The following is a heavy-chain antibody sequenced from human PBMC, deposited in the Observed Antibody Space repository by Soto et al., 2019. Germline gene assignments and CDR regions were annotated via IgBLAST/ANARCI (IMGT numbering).Heavy chain of an antibody. CDR2: VAYTGTT. CDR3: ARHRACNTACDFDY. Sequence: SETLSLTCVVSVDSIDSHDSHWSWILQSPGKGLEWIGTVAYTGTTYYPPPLRGRVTVSADTSKNSFSLKLTSVTAADTAVYYCARHRACNTACDFDYWGQGTLVTVSS. V-gene: IGHV4-39*01. CDR1: VDSIDSHDSH. J-gene: IGHJ4*02. D-gene: IGHD2-15*01.